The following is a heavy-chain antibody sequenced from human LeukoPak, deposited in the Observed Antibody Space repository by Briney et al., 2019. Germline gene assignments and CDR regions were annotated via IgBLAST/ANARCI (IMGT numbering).Heavy chain of an antibody. J-gene: IGHJ4*02. Sequence: GGSLRLSCAAPGFTFSSYGMHWVRQAPGKGLEWVAVIWYDGSNKYYADYVKGRFTIPRDNSKNTLYLQMNSLRAEDTAVYYCAKGTDYWAREPWSPSPQ. CDR3: AKGTDY. V-gene: IGHV3-33*06. CDR2: IWYDGSNK. CDR1: GFTFSSYG.